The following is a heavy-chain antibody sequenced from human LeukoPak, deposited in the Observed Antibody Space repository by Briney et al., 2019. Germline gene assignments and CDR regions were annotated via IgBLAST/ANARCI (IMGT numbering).Heavy chain of an antibody. Sequence: SETLSLTCTVFGGSMSSSTYYWGWIRQPPGKGLEWIGNSYYSGSTYYTPSLKSRVTISVDTSKKQFSLKLRSVTAADTAVYFRARRVSGHDRGGRYYYSYMDVWGKGTTVAVSS. CDR2: SYYSGST. V-gene: IGHV4-39*01. CDR1: GGSMSSSTYY. CDR3: ARRVSGHDRGGRYYYSYMDV. D-gene: IGHD5-12*01. J-gene: IGHJ6*03.